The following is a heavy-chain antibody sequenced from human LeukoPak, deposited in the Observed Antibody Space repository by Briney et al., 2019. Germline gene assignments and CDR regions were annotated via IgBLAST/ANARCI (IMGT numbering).Heavy chain of an antibody. Sequence: ASVKVSCKASGYTFTGYYMHWVRQAPGQGLEWLGWINPNSGGTNYAQKFQGWVTMTRDTSISTAYMELSRLRSDDTAVYYCARDLFSPYGVVDWGQGTLVTVSS. J-gene: IGHJ4*02. CDR3: ARDLFSPYGVVD. CDR1: GYTFTGYY. V-gene: IGHV1-2*04. CDR2: INPNSGGT. D-gene: IGHD2-15*01.